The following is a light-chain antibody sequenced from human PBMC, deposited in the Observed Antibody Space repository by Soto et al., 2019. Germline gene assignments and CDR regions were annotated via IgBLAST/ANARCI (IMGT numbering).Light chain of an antibody. CDR2: GNS. Sequence: QAVVTQPPSVSGAPGQRVTISCTGSSSNIGAGYDVHWYQQLPGTAPKLLIYGNSNRPSGVPDRFSGSKSGTSASLAITGLQAEDEADDSCQSYDSSLSVVFGGGTTVTVL. J-gene: IGLJ2*01. V-gene: IGLV1-40*01. CDR3: QSYDSSLSVV. CDR1: SSNIGAGYD.